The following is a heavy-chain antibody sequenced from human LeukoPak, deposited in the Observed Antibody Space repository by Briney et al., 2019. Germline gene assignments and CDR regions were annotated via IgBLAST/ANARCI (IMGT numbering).Heavy chain of an antibody. V-gene: IGHV4-34*01. CDR3: ARGLGYCSSTSCYLHYYYYYMDV. CDR2: INHSGST. Sequence: SETLSLTCAVYGGSFSGYYWSWIRRPPGKGLEWIGEINHSGSTNYNPSLKSRVTISVDTSKNQFSLKLSSVTAADTAVYYCARGLGYCSSTSCYLHYYYYYMDVWGKGTTVTVSS. CDR1: GGSFSGYY. D-gene: IGHD2-2*01. J-gene: IGHJ6*03.